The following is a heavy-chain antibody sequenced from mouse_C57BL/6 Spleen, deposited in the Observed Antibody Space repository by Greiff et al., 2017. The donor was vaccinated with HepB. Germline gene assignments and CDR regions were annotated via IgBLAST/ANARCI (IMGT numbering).Heavy chain of an antibody. CDR2: IYPGSGNT. D-gene: IGHD2-4*01. CDR1: GYTFTDYY. J-gene: IGHJ2*01. V-gene: IGHV1-76*01. Sequence: QVQLQQSGAELVRPGASVKLSCKASGYTFTDYYINWVKQRPGQGLEWIARIYPGSGNTYYNEKFKGKATLTAEKSSSTAYMQLSSLTSEDSAVYFCARLDYDGVDYWGQGTTLTVSS. CDR3: ARLDYDGVDY.